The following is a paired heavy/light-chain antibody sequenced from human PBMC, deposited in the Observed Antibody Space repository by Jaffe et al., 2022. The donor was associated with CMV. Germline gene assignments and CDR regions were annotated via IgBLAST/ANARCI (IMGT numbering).Light chain of an antibody. CDR3: QHTYGTRT. V-gene: IGKV1-39*01. CDR1: QSISNY. J-gene: IGKJ1*01. CDR2: FAS. Sequence: DIQMTQSPSSLSPSVGDTVTITCRSSQSISNYLNWYQQKPGKAPELLIYFASKLQNGVPSRFSGSGSGTDFTLTITSLQPEDFGTYYCQHTYGTRTFGQGTRVEIK.
Heavy chain of an antibody. CDR1: GGSISTSSYY. D-gene: IGHD3-3*01. CDR3: AGWSTVSDGFSL. V-gene: IGHV4-39*01. Sequence: HLQLQESGPGLVKPAETLSLTCTVSGGSISTSSYYWGWIRQSPEKGLEWIGTVYYSGKTHYNPSLKSRITMAVDTSKNEYSLKLSSVTAADTGVYFCAGWSTVSDGFSLWGPGTTVKVSS. J-gene: IGHJ3*01. CDR2: VYYSGKT.